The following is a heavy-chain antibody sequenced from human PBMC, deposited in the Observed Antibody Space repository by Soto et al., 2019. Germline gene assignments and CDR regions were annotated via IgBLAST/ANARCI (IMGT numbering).Heavy chain of an antibody. D-gene: IGHD6-13*01. J-gene: IGHJ5*02. Sequence: GGSLRLSCATSGFTFRSFTMNWVRQAPGKGLEWVSTISSNSAYIYYTDALRGRFTISRDNAKNSLHLQMNSLRAEDTAMYYCTRDASRDSSARGWFDPWGPGTLVTVSS. CDR2: ISSNSAYI. CDR1: GFTFRSFT. CDR3: TRDASRDSSARGWFDP. V-gene: IGHV3-21*01.